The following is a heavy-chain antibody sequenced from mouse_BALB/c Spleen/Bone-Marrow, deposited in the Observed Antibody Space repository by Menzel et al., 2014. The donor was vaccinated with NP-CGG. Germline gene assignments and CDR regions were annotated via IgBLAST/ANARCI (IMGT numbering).Heavy chain of an antibody. D-gene: IGHD2-1*01. CDR3: ARDGNYDGYFDY. CDR1: GISITTGNYR. Sequence: EVKLVESGPGLVKPSQTVSLPCTVTGISITTGNYRWSWIRQFPGNKLEWIGYVYYSGTITYNPSLTSRTTITRDTSKNQFFLEMNSLTAEDTATYYCARDGNYDGYFDYWGQGTTLTVSS. J-gene: IGHJ2*01. V-gene: IGHV3-5*02. CDR2: VYYSGTI.